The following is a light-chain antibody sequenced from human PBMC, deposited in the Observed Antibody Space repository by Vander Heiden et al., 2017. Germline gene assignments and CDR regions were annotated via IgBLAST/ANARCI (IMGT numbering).Light chain of an antibody. V-gene: IGLV1-44*01. CDR1: SSNIGSNT. Sequence: QSVLTQPPSASGTPGQGVNISCSGSSSNIGSNTVNWYQQLPGTAPKLLIYTNNQRPSGVPDRFSGSKSGTSASLAISGLQSEDEADYYCAAWDDSLNVHYVFGTGTKVTVL. CDR2: TNN. CDR3: AAWDDSLNVHYV. J-gene: IGLJ1*01.